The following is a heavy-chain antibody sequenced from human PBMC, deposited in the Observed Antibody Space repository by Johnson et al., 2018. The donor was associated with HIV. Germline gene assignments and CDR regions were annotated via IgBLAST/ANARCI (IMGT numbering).Heavy chain of an antibody. D-gene: IGHD4-23*01. CDR2: IWYDGSNE. J-gene: IGHJ3*02. CDR1: GFTFSSYG. CDR3: AKSPGKDHGGKSGAFDI. Sequence: QMQLVESGGGVVQPGRSLRLSCAASGFTFSSYGMHWVRQAPGKGLEWVAVIWYDGSNENYTDSVKGRFIISRDNSNNTLFLHMSGLRGEDTAVYYCAKSPGKDHGGKSGAFDIWGQGTMVTVSS. V-gene: IGHV3-33*03.